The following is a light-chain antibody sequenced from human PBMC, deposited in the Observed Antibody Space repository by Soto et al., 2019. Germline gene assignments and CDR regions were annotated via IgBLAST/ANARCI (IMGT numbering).Light chain of an antibody. CDR2: EVS. J-gene: IGLJ2*01. Sequence: QSVLTQPPSASGSPGQSVTISCTGTSSDVGGYNYVSWYQQHPGKAPKLMISEVSKRPSGVPDRFSGSKSGNTASLTVSGLLAEDEGDSCCSSFGVNNHLIFGGGTKVTVL. CDR1: SSDVGGYNY. CDR3: SSFGVNNHLI. V-gene: IGLV2-8*01.